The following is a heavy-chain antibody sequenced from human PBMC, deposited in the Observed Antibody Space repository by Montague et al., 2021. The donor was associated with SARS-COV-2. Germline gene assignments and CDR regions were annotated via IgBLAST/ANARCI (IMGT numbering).Heavy chain of an antibody. J-gene: IGHJ4*02. CDR3: AKANCSGVGCDYFDC. D-gene: IGHD2-15*01. CDR2: IADNGDP. Sequence: SLRLSCAASGFTFRRYAMAWVRQAPGKGLEWVSTIADNGDPYYADSMKGRFIISRDDSKNTVFLQMNGLRDEDTAIYYCAKANCSGVGCDYFDCWGRGTLVTVSS. CDR1: GFTFRRYA. V-gene: IGHV3-23*01.